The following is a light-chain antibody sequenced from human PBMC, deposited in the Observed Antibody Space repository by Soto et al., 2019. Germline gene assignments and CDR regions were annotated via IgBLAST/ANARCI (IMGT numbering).Light chain of an antibody. CDR2: GAS. CDR3: QQYGSSPPQYT. V-gene: IGKV3-20*01. Sequence: EIVLTQSPGTLSLSPGERATLSCRASQSVSSSYLAWYQQKPGQAPRLLIYGASSRATGIPDRFSGIGSGTAFTLTISRLEPEDFAVYYCQQYGSSPPQYTFGQGTKLEIK. J-gene: IGKJ2*01. CDR1: QSVSSSY.